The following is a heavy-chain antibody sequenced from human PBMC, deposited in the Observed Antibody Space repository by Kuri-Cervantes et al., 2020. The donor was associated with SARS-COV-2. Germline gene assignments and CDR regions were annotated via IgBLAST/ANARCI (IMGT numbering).Heavy chain of an antibody. Sequence: LSLTCAASGFTFSDFAMTWVRQAPGKGLEWVSSLTSTEGLAYYADSVRGRFTISRDNSRNILFLQMSSLRVEDSAVYYCAKALPLGHQSYYPMDVWGQGATVTVSS. CDR1: GFTFSDFA. J-gene: IGHJ6*02. CDR2: LTSTEGLA. CDR3: AKALPLGHQSYYPMDV. D-gene: IGHD3-22*01. V-gene: IGHV3-23*01.